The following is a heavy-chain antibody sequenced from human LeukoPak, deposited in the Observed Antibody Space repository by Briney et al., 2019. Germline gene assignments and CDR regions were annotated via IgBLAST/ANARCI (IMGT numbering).Heavy chain of an antibody. CDR2: IYYSGST. J-gene: IGHJ3*02. CDR1: GGSISSGDYY. V-gene: IGHV4-30-4*01. D-gene: IGHD4-17*01. Sequence: SETLSLTCTVSGGSISSGDYYWSWIRQPPGKGLEWIGYIYYSGSTYYNPSLKSRVTISVDTSKNQFSLKLSSVTAADTAVYYCTRVARELGDYAAFDIWGQGTMVTISS. CDR3: TRVARELGDYAAFDI.